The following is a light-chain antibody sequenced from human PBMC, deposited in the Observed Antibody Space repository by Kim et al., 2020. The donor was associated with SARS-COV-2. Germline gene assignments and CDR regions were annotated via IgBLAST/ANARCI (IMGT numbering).Light chain of an antibody. J-gene: IGLJ2*01. CDR1: SLRSYY. Sequence: VALGKTVMTTCQGDSLRSYYATWYQQKPGQAPILVIYGKNNRPSGIPDRFSGSSSGNTASLTITGTQAGDEADYYCNSRDSNDNVVFGGGTQLTVL. CDR3: NSRDSNDNVV. CDR2: GKN. V-gene: IGLV3-19*01.